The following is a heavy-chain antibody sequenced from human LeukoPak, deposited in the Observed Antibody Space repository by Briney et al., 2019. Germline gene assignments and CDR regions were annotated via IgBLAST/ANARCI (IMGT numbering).Heavy chain of an antibody. Sequence: GASLRLSCAASGFTFSSYAMSGVRQATGKGLEWGSDISGSGGSKYYADSVNGLFSISRDNSKNTLYLQMNSLRAEDTAVYYCAKPSPYDYGDPRISFDYWGQGTLVTVSS. CDR2: ISGSGGSK. CDR3: AKPSPYDYGDPRISFDY. V-gene: IGHV3-23*01. J-gene: IGHJ4*02. CDR1: GFTFSSYA. D-gene: IGHD4-17*01.